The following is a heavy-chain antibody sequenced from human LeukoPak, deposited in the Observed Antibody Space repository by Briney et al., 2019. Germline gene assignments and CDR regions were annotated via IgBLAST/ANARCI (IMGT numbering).Heavy chain of an antibody. CDR2: IYYSGST. J-gene: IGHJ5*02. V-gene: IGHV4-39*01. CDR3: ARHLGIEQWLSTSWFDP. CDR1: GGSISSSSHY. D-gene: IGHD6-19*01. Sequence: SETLSLTCTVSGGSISSSSHYWGWIRQPPGKGLEWIGSIYYSGSTYYNPSLKSRVTISVDTSKNQFSLKLSSATAADTAVYYCARHLGIEQWLSTSWFDPWGQGTLVTVSS.